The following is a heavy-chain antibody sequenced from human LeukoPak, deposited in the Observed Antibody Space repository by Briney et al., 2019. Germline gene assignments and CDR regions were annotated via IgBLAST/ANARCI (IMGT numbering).Heavy chain of an antibody. Sequence: SETLSLTCTVSGGSISSYYWSWIRQPPGKGLEWIGYIYTSGSTNYNPSLKSRVTISVDTSKNQFSLKLSSVTAADTAVYYCARGRFWSGIGGWFDPWGQGTLVTVSS. D-gene: IGHD3-3*01. V-gene: IGHV4-4*09. J-gene: IGHJ5*02. CDR3: ARGRFWSGIGGWFDP. CDR1: GGSISSYY. CDR2: IYTSGST.